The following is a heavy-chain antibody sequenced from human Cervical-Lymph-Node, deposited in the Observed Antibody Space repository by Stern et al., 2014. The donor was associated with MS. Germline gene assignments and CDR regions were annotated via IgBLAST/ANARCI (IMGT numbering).Heavy chain of an antibody. Sequence: QLQLQESGPGLVKPSETLSLTCTVSGGSISSSSYYWGWIRQPPGKGLEWIGSIYYSGSTYYNPSLKSRVTISVDTSKNQFSLKLSSVTAADTAVYYCARQWSYSSGWFDYWGQGTLVTVSS. V-gene: IGHV4-39*01. CDR2: IYYSGST. CDR3: ARQWSYSSGWFDY. J-gene: IGHJ4*02. CDR1: GGSISSSSYY. D-gene: IGHD6-19*01.